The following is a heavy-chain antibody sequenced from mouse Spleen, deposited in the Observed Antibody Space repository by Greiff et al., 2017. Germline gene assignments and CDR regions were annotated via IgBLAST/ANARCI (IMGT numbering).Heavy chain of an antibody. Sequence: DVQLQESGPELVKPGASVKISCKASGYSFTGYYMNWVKQSPEKSLEWIGEINPSTGGTTYNQKFKAKATLTVDKSSSTAYMQLKSLTSEDSAVYYCARDYLFDYWGQGTTLTVSS. V-gene: IGHV1-42*01. CDR1: GYSFTGYY. CDR2: INPSTGGT. CDR3: ARDYLFDY. J-gene: IGHJ2*01. D-gene: IGHD1-1*02.